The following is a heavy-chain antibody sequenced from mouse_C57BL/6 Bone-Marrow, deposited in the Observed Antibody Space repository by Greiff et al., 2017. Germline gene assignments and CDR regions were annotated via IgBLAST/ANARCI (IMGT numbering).Heavy chain of an antibody. CDR1: GSTFPGYG. D-gene: IGHD2-3*01. V-gene: IGHV1-81*01. Sequence: QVQLQQSGAELARPGASVKLSCKASGSTFPGYGLSWVKQRNGQGLEWIGEIYPRSGNTYYNERFKGKATLTADKSSSTAYMELSSLTYEDSAVYFCARGYSWFAYWGQGTLVTVSA. CDR2: IYPRSGNT. CDR3: ARGYSWFAY. J-gene: IGHJ3*01.